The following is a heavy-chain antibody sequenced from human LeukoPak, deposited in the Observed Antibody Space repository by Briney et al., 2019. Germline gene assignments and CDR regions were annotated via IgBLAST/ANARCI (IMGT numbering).Heavy chain of an antibody. CDR3: AKETVVVVAATPDAFDI. V-gene: IGHV3-23*01. J-gene: IGHJ3*02. D-gene: IGHD2-15*01. CDR2: ISGSGGST. CDR1: GFTFSSYA. Sequence: PGGSLRLSCAASGFTFSSYAMSWVRQAPGKGLEGVSGISGSGGSTHYADSVKDRFTISRNSSKNTLYLQMNSLRAEDTAVYYCAKETVVVVAATPDAFDIWGQGTMVTVSS.